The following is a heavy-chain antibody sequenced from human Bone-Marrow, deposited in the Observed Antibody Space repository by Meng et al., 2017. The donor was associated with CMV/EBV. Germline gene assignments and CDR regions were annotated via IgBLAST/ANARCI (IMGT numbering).Heavy chain of an antibody. CDR2: IYHSGST. CDR3: ARAAAPSGPLVVPAAISF. CDR1: GYSISSGYY. V-gene: IGHV4-38-2*02. Sequence: SETLSLTCTVSGYSISSGYYWGWIRQPPGKGLEWIGSIYHSGSTYYNPSLKSRVNISVDTSKNQFSLKLSSVTAADTAVYYCARAAAPSGPLVVPAAISFWGQGTLVTVSS. D-gene: IGHD2-2*01. J-gene: IGHJ4*02.